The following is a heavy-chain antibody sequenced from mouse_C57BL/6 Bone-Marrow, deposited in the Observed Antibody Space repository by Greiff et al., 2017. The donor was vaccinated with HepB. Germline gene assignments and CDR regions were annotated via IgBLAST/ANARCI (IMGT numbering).Heavy chain of an antibody. CDR1: GYAFSSYW. CDR2: IYPGDGDT. D-gene: IGHD1-1*01. Sequence: QVHVKQSGAELVKPGASVKISCKASGYAFSSYWMNWVKQRPGKGLEWIGQIYPGDGDTNYNGKFKGKATLTADKSSSTAYMQLSSLTSEDSAVYFCASPITTVVPFAYWGQGTLVTVSA. V-gene: IGHV1-80*01. J-gene: IGHJ3*01. CDR3: ASPITTVVPFAY.